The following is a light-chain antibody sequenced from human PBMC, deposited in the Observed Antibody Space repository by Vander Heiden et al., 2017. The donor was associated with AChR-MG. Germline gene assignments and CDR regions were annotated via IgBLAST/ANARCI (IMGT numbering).Light chain of an antibody. CDR3: VLNVGTGIWV. V-gene: IGLV8-61*01. Sequence: QTVVPPEPSFSVSPGGTVTLPCRLITVAVSTRYLHSWYQQTPGQAPRTLIYSTNIRSPGGPDRFSGSILGNKAALTITGAQADDECDYYCVLNVGTGIWVFGGGTKLTVL. CDR1: TVAVSTRYL. CDR2: STN. J-gene: IGLJ3*02.